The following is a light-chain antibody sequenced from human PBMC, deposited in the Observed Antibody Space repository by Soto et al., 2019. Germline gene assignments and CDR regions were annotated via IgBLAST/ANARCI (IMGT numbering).Light chain of an antibody. J-gene: IGLJ1*01. CDR1: SSDVGLYNY. CDR3: CSYGGSYTPYV. Sequence: QYALTQPRSVSGSPGQSVTISCTGTSSDVGLYNYVSWYQQHPGKAPKLIIYDVSKRPSGVPDRFSGSKSGNTASLTISGLQAEDEGEYFCCSYGGSYTPYVFGTGTKLTVL. V-gene: IGLV2-11*01. CDR2: DVS.